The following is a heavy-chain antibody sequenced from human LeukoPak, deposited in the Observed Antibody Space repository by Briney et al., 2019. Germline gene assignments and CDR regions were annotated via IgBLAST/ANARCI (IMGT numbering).Heavy chain of an antibody. D-gene: IGHD1-26*01. CDR1: GYTFTGYY. CDR3: ARTHGIVGAFDI. Sequence: ASVKVSCKASGYTFTGYYVHWVRQAPGQGLEWMGWINPNSGGTNYAQKFQGWVTMTWDTSIGTAYLELSRLRSDDTAVYYCARTHGIVGAFDIWGQGTMVTVSS. V-gene: IGHV1-2*04. CDR2: INPNSGGT. J-gene: IGHJ3*02.